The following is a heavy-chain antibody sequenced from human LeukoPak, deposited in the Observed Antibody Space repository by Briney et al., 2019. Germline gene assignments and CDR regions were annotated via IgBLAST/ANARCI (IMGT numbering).Heavy chain of an antibody. CDR2: IYTSGST. Sequence: SETLSLTCTVSGGSISSYYWSWIRQPAGKGLEWIGRIYTSGSTNYNPSLKSRVTTSVDTPKNQFSLKLSSVTAADTAVYYCASTPYYYGSGILVWDHWGQGTLVTVSS. J-gene: IGHJ4*02. CDR3: ASTPYYYGSGILVWDH. D-gene: IGHD3-10*01. CDR1: GGSISSYY. V-gene: IGHV4-4*07.